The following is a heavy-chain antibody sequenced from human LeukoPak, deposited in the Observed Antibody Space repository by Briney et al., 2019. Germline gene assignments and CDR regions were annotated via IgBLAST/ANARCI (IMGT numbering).Heavy chain of an antibody. J-gene: IGHJ5*02. V-gene: IGHV4-59*08. CDR1: GGSINNY. D-gene: IGHD6-19*01. CDR3: ARSIAVAGNWFDP. CDR2: IHFSGST. Sequence: SETLSLTCTVSGGSINNYWSWVRQPPGKGLEWIGYIHFSGSTNYNPSLKSRVTISIDTSKKQFSLKLSSVTAADTAVYYCARSIAVAGNWFDPWGQGTLVTVSS.